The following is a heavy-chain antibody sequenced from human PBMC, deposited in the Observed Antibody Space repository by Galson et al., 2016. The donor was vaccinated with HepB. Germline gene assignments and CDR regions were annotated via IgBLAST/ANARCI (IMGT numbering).Heavy chain of an antibody. CDR2: IRAHNTTT. J-gene: IGHJ4*02. Sequence: SVKVSCKASGYNFMYNGLSWLRQAPGQGLEWMGWIRAHNTTTNLVHYEQKFQGRVTMTTETSTNTAYVELRSLRSDDTALYFCARDGNHNDWDKMLDFWGQGVLVTVSS. V-gene: IGHV1-18*01. CDR1: GYNFMYNG. D-gene: IGHD1/OR15-1a*01. CDR3: ARDGNHNDWDKMLDF.